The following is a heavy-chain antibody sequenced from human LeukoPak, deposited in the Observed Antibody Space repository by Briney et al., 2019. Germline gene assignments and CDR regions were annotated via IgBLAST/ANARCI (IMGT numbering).Heavy chain of an antibody. Sequence: SGTLSLTCAVYGGSFSGYYWSWIRQPPGKGLEWIGEINHSGSTNYNPSLKSRVTISVDTSKNQFSLKLSSVTAADTAVYYCAREGRYRRAHSYWGQGTLVTVSS. J-gene: IGHJ4*02. CDR3: AREGRYRRAHSY. CDR2: INHSGST. CDR1: GGSFSGYY. D-gene: IGHD3-16*02. V-gene: IGHV4-34*01.